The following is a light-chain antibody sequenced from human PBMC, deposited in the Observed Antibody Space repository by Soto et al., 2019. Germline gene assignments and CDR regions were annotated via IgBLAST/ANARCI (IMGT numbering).Light chain of an antibody. CDR2: GSS. CDR3: QQYGGSPPYT. J-gene: IGKJ2*01. CDR1: QSISSNH. Sequence: EIVLTQSPGTLSLSPGERATLSCRASQSISSNHLAWYQQKPGQAPRLLIYGSSTRATGIPDRVSASGFGTDFSLTISRLEPEDSAVYLCQQYGGSPPYTFGQGTKVEIK. V-gene: IGKV3-20*01.